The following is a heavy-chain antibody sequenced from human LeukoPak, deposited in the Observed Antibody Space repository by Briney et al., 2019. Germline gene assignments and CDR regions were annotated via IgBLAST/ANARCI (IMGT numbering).Heavy chain of an antibody. D-gene: IGHD7-27*01. V-gene: IGHV4-39*01. Sequence: PSETLSLTCTVSGGSISSSSYYWGWIRQPPGKGLEWIGSIYYSGSTYYNPSLKSRDTISVDTSKNQLSLRLSSVTAADTAVYFCARIQANWGSHGFDYWGQGTLVTVSS. J-gene: IGHJ4*02. CDR1: GGSISSSSYY. CDR2: IYYSGST. CDR3: ARIQANWGSHGFDY.